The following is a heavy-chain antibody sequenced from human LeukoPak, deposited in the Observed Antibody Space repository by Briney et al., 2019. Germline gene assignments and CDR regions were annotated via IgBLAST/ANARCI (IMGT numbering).Heavy chain of an antibody. D-gene: IGHD2-8*01. Sequence: GGSLRLSRAASGFTFSSYSMNWVRQAPGKGLEWVSYISTSRTTIYYADSVKGRFTISRDNAKNSVDLQMNSLRAEDTAVYYCARGAAMDGPYNWFDPWGQGTLVTVSS. CDR3: ARGAAMDGPYNWFDP. CDR2: ISTSRTTI. CDR1: GFTFSSYS. J-gene: IGHJ5*02. V-gene: IGHV3-48*01.